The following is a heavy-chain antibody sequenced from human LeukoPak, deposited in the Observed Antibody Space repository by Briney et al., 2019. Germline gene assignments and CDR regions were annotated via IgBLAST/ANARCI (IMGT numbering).Heavy chain of an antibody. CDR3: ARGCGSLSLGY. D-gene: IGHD1-26*01. V-gene: IGHV3-48*04. CDR1: GFTFSSYS. CDR2: ISSDSSTI. Sequence: GGSLRLSCAASGFTFSSYSMNWVRQAPGKGLEWVSDISSDSSTIYYADSVKGRFTISRDNAKNSLYLQMNSLRAEDTAVYYCARGCGSLSLGYWGQGTLVAVSS. J-gene: IGHJ4*02.